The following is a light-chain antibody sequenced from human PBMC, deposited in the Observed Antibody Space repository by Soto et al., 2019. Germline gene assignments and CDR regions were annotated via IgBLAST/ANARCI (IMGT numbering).Light chain of an antibody. Sequence: QSVLTQPPSVSGAPGQRVTISCTGSSSNIGANYFVHWYQQLPGAAPKLLIYGDTNRPSGVPDRFSASKSGTSASLAITGLQPEDEADYYCQSYDNSLGGHVVFGGGTKLTVL. CDR3: QSYDNSLGGHVV. CDR2: GDT. CDR1: SSNIGANYF. J-gene: IGLJ2*01. V-gene: IGLV1-40*01.